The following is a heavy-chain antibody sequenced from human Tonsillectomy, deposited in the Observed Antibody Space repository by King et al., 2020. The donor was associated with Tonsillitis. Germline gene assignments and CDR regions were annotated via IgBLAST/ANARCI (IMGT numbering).Heavy chain of an antibody. CDR1: GYTFTSYG. Sequence: VQLVESGAEVKKPGASVKVSCKASGYTFTSYGISWVRQAPGQGLEWMGWISAYNGHTNYAQKLQGRVTMTTDTSTNTAYMELTSLRSDDTAVYFCARDTVSSGWCPFDYWGQGTLVTVSS. V-gene: IGHV1-18*01. CDR3: ARDTVSSGWCPFDY. J-gene: IGHJ4*02. CDR2: ISAYNGHT. D-gene: IGHD6-19*01.